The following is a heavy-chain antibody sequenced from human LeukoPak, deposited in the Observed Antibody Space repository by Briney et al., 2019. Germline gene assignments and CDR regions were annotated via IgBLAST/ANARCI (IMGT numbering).Heavy chain of an antibody. Sequence: PSETLSLTCAVYGGSFSGYYWSWIRQPPGKGLEWIGEINHSGSTNYDPSLKSRVTISVDTSKNQFSLKLSSVTAADTAVYYCARLGITIFGVVTQTYYYYGMDVWGQGTTVTVSS. D-gene: IGHD3-3*01. CDR3: ARLGITIFGVVTQTYYYYGMDV. J-gene: IGHJ6*02. V-gene: IGHV4-34*01. CDR2: INHSGST. CDR1: GGSFSGYY.